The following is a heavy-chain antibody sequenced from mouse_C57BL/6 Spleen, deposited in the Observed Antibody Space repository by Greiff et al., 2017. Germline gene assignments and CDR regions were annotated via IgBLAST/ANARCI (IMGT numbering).Heavy chain of an antibody. Sequence: QVQLQQSGAELVRPGSSVKLSCKASGYTFTSYWMHWVKQRPIQGLEWIGNIDPSDSETHYNQKFKDKATLTVDKSSSTAYMQLSSLTSEDSAVYYCARGKANWAFDYWGQGTTLTVSS. CDR3: ARGKANWAFDY. D-gene: IGHD4-1*01. V-gene: IGHV1-52*01. CDR2: IDPSDSET. CDR1: GYTFTSYW. J-gene: IGHJ2*01.